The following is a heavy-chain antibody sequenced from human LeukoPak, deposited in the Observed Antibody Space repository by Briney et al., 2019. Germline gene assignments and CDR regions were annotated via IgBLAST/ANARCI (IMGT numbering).Heavy chain of an antibody. CDR2: MNPNSGNT. V-gene: IGHV1-8*03. J-gene: IGHJ6*03. Sequence: GASVKVSCKASGYTFTNYDINWVRQATGQGLEWMGWMNPNSGNTGYAEKFQGRVTITRDTSITTAYMELTSLRSEDSAVYYCARGPAHSNYGASYYYYMDVWGKGTTVTVSS. D-gene: IGHD4-11*01. CDR1: GYTFTNYD. CDR3: ARGPAHSNYGASYYYYMDV.